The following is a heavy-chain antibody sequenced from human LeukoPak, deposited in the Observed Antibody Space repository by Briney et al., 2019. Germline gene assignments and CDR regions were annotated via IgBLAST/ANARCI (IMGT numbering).Heavy chain of an antibody. CDR2: INPNSGGT. J-gene: IGHJ4*02. V-gene: IGHV1-2*02. CDR3: ATSGSSWPDY. CDR1: GYTFTGYY. D-gene: IGHD6-13*01. Sequence: GASVSVLCRASGYTFTGYYMHWVRQAPGQGLEWMGWINPNSGGTNYAQKFQGRVTMTRDTSISTAYMELSSLRSDDTAVYYCATSGSSWPDYWGQETLGTDSS.